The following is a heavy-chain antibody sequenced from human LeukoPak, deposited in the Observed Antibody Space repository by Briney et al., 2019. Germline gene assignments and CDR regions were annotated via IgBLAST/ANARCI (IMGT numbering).Heavy chain of an antibody. Sequence: GGSLRLSCAASGFTFSSYAMTWVRQAPGKGLEWVSSISGSGGSTYYTDSVKGRFTISRDNSKKSLYLQMDSLRVEDTAVYYCARWVDDSSGYYIDYWGQGTLVTVSS. D-gene: IGHD3-22*01. CDR1: GFTFSSYA. CDR2: ISGSGGST. CDR3: ARWVDDSSGYYIDY. V-gene: IGHV3-23*01. J-gene: IGHJ4*02.